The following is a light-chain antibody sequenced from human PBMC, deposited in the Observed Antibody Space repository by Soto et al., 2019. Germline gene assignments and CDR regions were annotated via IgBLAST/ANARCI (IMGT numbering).Light chain of an antibody. CDR3: DLHGSAGPT. V-gene: IGKV3-11*01. CDR1: QSFSSY. CDR2: DAS. J-gene: IGKJ5*01. Sequence: NVRTRAAEGKCLALGERGIINRKASQSFSSYLSWYQHKPGQAPRLLIYDASNRATGIPARFSGSGSGSDFTLTTCELELGALDACYSDLHGSAGPTFGEGTRLEI.